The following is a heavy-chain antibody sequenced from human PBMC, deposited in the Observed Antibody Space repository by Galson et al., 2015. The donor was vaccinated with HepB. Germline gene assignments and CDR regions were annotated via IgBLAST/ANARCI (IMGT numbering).Heavy chain of an antibody. CDR2: ISYDGGTK. J-gene: IGHJ4*02. CDR1: GVTFSNYG. CDR3: AREGDTYRSGRYGS. D-gene: IGHD6-13*01. Sequence: SLRLSCAASGVTFSNYGMHWVRQAPGKGLEWVAVISYDGGTKYYADSVKGRFTISRDKSRNTLYLQMDSLRPEETAVYFCAREGDTYRSGRYGSWGQGTLVTVSS. V-gene: IGHV3-30*03.